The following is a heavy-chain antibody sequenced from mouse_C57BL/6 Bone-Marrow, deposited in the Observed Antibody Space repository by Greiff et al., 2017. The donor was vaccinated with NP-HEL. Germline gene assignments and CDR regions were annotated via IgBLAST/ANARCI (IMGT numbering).Heavy chain of an antibody. CDR3: TTGGSSPYAMDY. Sequence: VQLQQSGAELVRPGASVKLSCTVSGFNIKDDYMHWVKQRPEQGLEWIGWIDPENGDTEYASKFQGKATITADTSSNTAYLPLSSLTSEDTAVYYGTTGGSSPYAMDYWGQGTSVTVSS. J-gene: IGHJ4*01. CDR1: GFNIKDDY. D-gene: IGHD1-1*01. CDR2: IDPENGDT. V-gene: IGHV14-4*01.